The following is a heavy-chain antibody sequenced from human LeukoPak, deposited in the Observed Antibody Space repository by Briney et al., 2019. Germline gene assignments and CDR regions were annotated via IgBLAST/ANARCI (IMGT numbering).Heavy chain of an antibody. D-gene: IGHD1-26*01. V-gene: IGHV3-7*01. J-gene: IGHJ4*02. CDR2: IKQDGSEK. CDR1: GFTFSSYW. CDR3: ARDRWRWSYYSSTLFDY. Sequence: PGGSLRLSCAASGFTFSSYWMSWVRQAPGKGLEWVANIKQDGSEKYYVDSVKGRFTISRDNAKNSLYLQMNSLRAEDTAVYYCARDRWRWSYYSSTLFDYWGQGTLVTVSS.